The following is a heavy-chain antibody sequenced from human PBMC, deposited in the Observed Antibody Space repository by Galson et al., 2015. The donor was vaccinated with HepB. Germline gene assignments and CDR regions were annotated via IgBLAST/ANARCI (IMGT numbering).Heavy chain of an antibody. V-gene: IGHV1-69*13. CDR1: GGTFSSYA. J-gene: IGHJ4*02. CDR2: IIPIFGTA. CDR3: ARAAEPAYCGGDCYWGIDY. Sequence: SVKVSCKASGGTFSSYAISWVRQAPGQGLGWMGGIIPIFGTANYAQKFQGRVTITADESTSTAYMELSSLRSEDTAVYYCARAAEPAYCGGDCYWGIDYWGQGTLVTVSS. D-gene: IGHD2-21*01.